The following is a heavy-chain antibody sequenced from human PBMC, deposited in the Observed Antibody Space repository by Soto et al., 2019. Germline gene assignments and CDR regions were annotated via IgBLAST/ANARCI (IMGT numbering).Heavy chain of an antibody. J-gene: IGHJ6*02. CDR1: GFTFGDYA. CDR2: IRSKAYGGTT. CDR3: TRDGEMERYYYYYGMDV. V-gene: IGHV3-49*04. Sequence: GVSLRLSCTASGFTFGDYAMSWVRQAPGKGLEWVGFIRSKAYGGTTEYAASVKGRFTISRDDSKSIAYLQMNSLKTEDTAVYDCTRDGEMERYYYYYGMDVWGQGTTVTVS. D-gene: IGHD7-27*01.